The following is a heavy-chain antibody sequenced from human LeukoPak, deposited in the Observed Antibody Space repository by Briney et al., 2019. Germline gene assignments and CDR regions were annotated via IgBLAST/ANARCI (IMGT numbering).Heavy chain of an antibody. J-gene: IGHJ4*02. CDR2: ISYDGSNK. V-gene: IGHV3-30-3*01. Sequence: GGSLRLSCAASGFTFSSYAMHWVRQAPGKGLEWVAVISYDGSNKYYADSVKGRFTISRDNSKNTLYLQMNSLRAEDTAVYYCASGLVRDGPFVYWGQGTLVTVSS. CDR3: ASGLVRDGPFVY. CDR1: GFTFSSYA. D-gene: IGHD5-24*01.